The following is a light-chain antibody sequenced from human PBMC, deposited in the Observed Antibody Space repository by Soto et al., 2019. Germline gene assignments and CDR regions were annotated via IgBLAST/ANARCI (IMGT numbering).Light chain of an antibody. V-gene: IGKV3-15*01. Sequence: EIVMTQSPATLSVSPGERATLSCSASQSVSSNLAWYQQKPGQAPRLLIYGASTRATGIPARFSGSGSGTEFTLTISSLQSEDFAVYYCQQYNNPLTFGGGTKVEIK. CDR1: QSVSSN. J-gene: IGKJ4*01. CDR2: GAS. CDR3: QQYNNPLT.